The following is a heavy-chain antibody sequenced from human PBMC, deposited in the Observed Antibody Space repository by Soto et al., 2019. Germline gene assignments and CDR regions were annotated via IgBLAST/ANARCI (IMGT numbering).Heavy chain of an antibody. D-gene: IGHD2-21*02. CDR2: IYYSGST. J-gene: IGHJ4*02. Sequence: QLQLQESGPGLVKPSETLSLTCTVSGGSISSSSYYWGWIRQPPGKGLEWIGSIYYSGSTYYNPSLKSRVTISVDTSKNQFSLKLSSVTAADTAVYYCARRPEVTLTDYFDYWGQGTLVTVSS. CDR1: GGSISSSSYY. V-gene: IGHV4-39*01. CDR3: ARRPEVTLTDYFDY.